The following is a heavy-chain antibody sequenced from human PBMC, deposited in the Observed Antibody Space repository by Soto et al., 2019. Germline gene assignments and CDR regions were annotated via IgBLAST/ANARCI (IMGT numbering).Heavy chain of an antibody. CDR2: ISAYNGNT. V-gene: IGHV1-18*04. CDR3: ARDDTIWAGFYYYGMDV. J-gene: IGHJ6*02. Sequence: GASVKVSCKASGYTFTSYGISWVRQAPGQGLEWMGWISAYNGNTNYAQKLQGRVTMTTDTSTSTAYMELRSLRSDDTAVYYCARDDTIWAGFYYYGMDVWGQGTTVTVSS. CDR1: GYTFTSYG. D-gene: IGHD3-3*01.